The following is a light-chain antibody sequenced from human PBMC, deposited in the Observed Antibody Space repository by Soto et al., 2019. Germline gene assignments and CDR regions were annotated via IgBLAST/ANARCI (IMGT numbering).Light chain of an antibody. Sequence: QSALTQPPSASGTPGQRVTISCSGSSSNIGSNTVSWYQQLPGTAPKLLIYNNNQRPSGVPDRFSGSKSGTSASLAISGLQAEDEADYYCAAWDDSLNGRVFGGGTKLTVL. CDR1: SSNIGSNT. V-gene: IGLV1-44*01. CDR3: AAWDDSLNGRV. J-gene: IGLJ3*02. CDR2: NNN.